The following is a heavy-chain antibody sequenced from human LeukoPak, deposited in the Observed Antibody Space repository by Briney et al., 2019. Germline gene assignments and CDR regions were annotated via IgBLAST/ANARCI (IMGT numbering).Heavy chain of an antibody. CDR3: AELGITMIGGV. Sequence: GGSLRLSCAASGFIFSSYWMSWVRQAPGKGLEWVANIKQDGSEKYYVDTVKGRFTISRDNAKNSLYLQMNSLRAEDTAVYYCAELGITMIGGVWGKGTTVTISS. CDR2: IKQDGSEK. V-gene: IGHV3-7*01. J-gene: IGHJ6*04. D-gene: IGHD3-10*02. CDR1: GFIFSSYW.